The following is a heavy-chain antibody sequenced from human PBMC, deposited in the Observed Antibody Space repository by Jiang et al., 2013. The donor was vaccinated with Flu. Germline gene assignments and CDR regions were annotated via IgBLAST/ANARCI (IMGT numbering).Heavy chain of an antibody. D-gene: IGHD4-17*01. CDR3: ARDQGSYGDYRIDY. J-gene: IGHJ4*02. Sequence: EYGSGLVKPSETLSLTCTLSGGSISTYYWSWIRQPPGKGLEWIGFIYYTGVTNYNPSLKSRVTISLDTSRNQFSLKLISVTAADTALYYCARDQGSYGDYRIDYWGQGTLVTVSS. V-gene: IGHV4-59*01. CDR1: GGSISTYY. CDR2: IYYTGVT.